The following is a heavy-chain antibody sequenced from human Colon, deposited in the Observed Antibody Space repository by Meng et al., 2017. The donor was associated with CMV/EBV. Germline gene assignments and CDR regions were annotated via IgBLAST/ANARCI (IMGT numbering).Heavy chain of an antibody. V-gene: IGHV3-74*01. CDR2: INSDGTIR. D-gene: IGHD1-26*01. CDR3: ASHSGA. CDR1: GFAFSSYW. Sequence: GESLKISCAASGFAFSSYWIHWVRQAPGKGLVWVSRINSDGTIRSSADSVKGRFTISRDNAKRSLYLQVNSLRADDTAMYYCASHSGAWGRGTLVTVSS. J-gene: IGHJ5*02.